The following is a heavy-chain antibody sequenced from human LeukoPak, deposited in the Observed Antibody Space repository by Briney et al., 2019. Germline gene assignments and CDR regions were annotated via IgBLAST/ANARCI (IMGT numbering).Heavy chain of an antibody. Sequence: ASVKVSCKASGYTFTGYYMHCVRQTPGQGLEWMGWINPNSGGTNYAQKFQGRVTMTRDTSISTVYMEVSRLRSDDTAVYYCARHDDYYFDYWGQGTLVTVSS. J-gene: IGHJ4*02. D-gene: IGHD1-1*01. CDR3: ARHDDYYFDY. V-gene: IGHV1-2*02. CDR1: GYTFTGYY. CDR2: INPNSGGT.